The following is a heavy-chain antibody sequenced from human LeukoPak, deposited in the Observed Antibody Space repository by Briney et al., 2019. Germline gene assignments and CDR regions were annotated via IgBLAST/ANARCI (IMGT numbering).Heavy chain of an antibody. Sequence: PSETQSLTCAVHGGSFSGYYWSWIRQPPGKGQEWIGEIKHSGSTNYNPTLKSRVTISVDTSKNQFSLKLSSVTAADTPVYSCTRAVYSSSWYGSHYWGQGTLVTVSS. CDR2: IKHSGST. V-gene: IGHV4-34*01. D-gene: IGHD6-13*01. CDR3: TRAVYSSSWYGSHY. J-gene: IGHJ4*02. CDR1: GGSFSGYY.